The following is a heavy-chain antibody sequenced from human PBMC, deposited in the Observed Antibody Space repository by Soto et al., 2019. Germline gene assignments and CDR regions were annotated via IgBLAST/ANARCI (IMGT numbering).Heavy chain of an antibody. CDR1: GGSISSGGYY. CDR2: IYYSGST. Sequence: SETLSLTCTVSGGSISSGGYYWCWIRQHPWKGLEWIGYIYYSGSTYYNPSLKSRVTISVDTSKNQFSLKLSSVTAADTAVYYCARNLWRSNCSSPGGTSYSCYGINGWRRLXTVIV. J-gene: IGHJ6*01. V-gene: IGHV4-31*03. D-gene: IGHD2-2*01. CDR3: ARNLWRSNCSSPGGTSYSCYGING.